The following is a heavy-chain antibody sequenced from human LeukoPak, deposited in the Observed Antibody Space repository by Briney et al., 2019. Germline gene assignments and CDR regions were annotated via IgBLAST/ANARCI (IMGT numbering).Heavy chain of an antibody. CDR2: IKEDGTKT. CDR1: GFGFSRYW. V-gene: IGHV3-7*05. CDR3: ARGEAFCDY. Sequence: PGGSLRLSCAASGFGFSRYWMTWVRQAPGKGLEWVANIKEDGTKTYYVDSVKGRFTVSRDNAQNSLYLQMNSLTPEDTAVYFCARGEAFCDYWGQGALVTVSS. J-gene: IGHJ4*02.